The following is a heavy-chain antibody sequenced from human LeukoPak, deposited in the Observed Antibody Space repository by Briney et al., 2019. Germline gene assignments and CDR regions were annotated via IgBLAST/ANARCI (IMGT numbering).Heavy chain of an antibody. CDR3: ARGSRLRLGELSLYRDY. Sequence: PSETLSLTCAVYGGSFSGYYWSWIRQPPGKGLEWIGEINHSGSTNYNPSLKSRVTISVDTSKNQFSLKLSPVTAADTAVYYCARGSRLRLGELSLYRDYWGQGTLVTVSS. J-gene: IGHJ4*02. CDR2: INHSGST. D-gene: IGHD3-16*02. V-gene: IGHV4-34*01. CDR1: GGSFSGYY.